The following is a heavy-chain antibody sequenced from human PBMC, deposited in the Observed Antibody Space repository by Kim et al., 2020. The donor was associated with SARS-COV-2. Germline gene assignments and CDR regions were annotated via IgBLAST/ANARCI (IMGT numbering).Heavy chain of an antibody. CDR3: ARDVSGSYLSWFDP. V-gene: IGHV4-59*01. D-gene: IGHD1-26*01. J-gene: IGHJ5*02. Sequence: PSLKNRVTISADPSKNQFSLKLSSVTAADTGVYYCARDVSGSYLSWFDPWGQGTLVTVSS.